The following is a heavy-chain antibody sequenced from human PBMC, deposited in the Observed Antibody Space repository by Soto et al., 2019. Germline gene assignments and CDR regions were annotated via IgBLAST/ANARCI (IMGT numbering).Heavy chain of an antibody. CDR2: ISYDGSNK. CDR1: GFTFSNYA. D-gene: IGHD1-26*01. Sequence: GGSLRLSCAASGFTFSNYAMHWVRQAPGKGLEWVAVISYDGSNKYYADSVKGRFTISRDNSKNTLYLQMNSLRVEDTAVYYCAKDRGFQWEFDYWGQGTLVTVSS. J-gene: IGHJ4*02. CDR3: AKDRGFQWEFDY. V-gene: IGHV3-30*18.